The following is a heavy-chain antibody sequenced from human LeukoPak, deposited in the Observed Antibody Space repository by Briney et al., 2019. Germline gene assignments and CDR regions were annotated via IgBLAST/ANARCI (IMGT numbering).Heavy chain of an antibody. CDR3: ARGKGPSPRYYGMDV. V-gene: IGHV1-8*01. CDR1: GYTFTSHD. CDR2: MNPNSGNT. Sequence: ASVKVSCKASGYTFTSHDINWVRQATGQGLEWMGWMNPNSGNTGYAQKFQGRVTMTRNTSISTAYMELSSLRSEDTAVYYCARGKGPSPRYYGMDVWGQGTTVTVSS. J-gene: IGHJ6*02.